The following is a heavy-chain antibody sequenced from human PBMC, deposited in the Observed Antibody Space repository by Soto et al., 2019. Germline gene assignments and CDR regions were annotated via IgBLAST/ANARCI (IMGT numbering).Heavy chain of an antibody. Sequence: TGGSLRLSCAASGFTFSSYSMNWVRQAPGKGLEWVSSISSSSSYIYYADSVKGRFTISRDNAKNSLYLQMNSLRAEDTAVYYCAKAPRPYDFWSGYYSWGQGTLVTVSS. CDR3: AKAPRPYDFWSGYYS. CDR1: GFTFSSYS. J-gene: IGHJ4*02. V-gene: IGHV3-21*04. D-gene: IGHD3-3*01. CDR2: ISSSSSYI.